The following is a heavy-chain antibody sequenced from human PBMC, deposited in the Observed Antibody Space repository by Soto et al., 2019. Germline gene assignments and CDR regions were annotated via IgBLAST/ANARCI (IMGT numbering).Heavy chain of an antibody. V-gene: IGHV4-34*01. CDR2: INHSGTT. J-gene: IGHJ6*02. CDR3: ARARFDSWSHIYYGLDV. Sequence: SETLSLTCAVSGGSFSGYSWTWLRQSPGKGLEWIGEINHSGTTDYNPALKSRVTMSVDTSKNQFSLRVRSVTAADTAVYYCARARFDSWSHIYYGLDVWGQGTTVTVSS. CDR1: GGSFSGYS. D-gene: IGHD3-3*01.